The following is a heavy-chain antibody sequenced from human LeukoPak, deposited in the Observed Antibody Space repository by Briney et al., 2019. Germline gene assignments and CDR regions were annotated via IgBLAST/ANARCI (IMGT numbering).Heavy chain of an antibody. CDR2: VSGYNGDT. CDR3: ATQSIASALY. V-gene: IGHV1-18*01. CDR1: GYTFTSYG. J-gene: IGHJ4*02. Sequence: ASVKVSCKASGYTFTSYGISWVRQAPGQGLEWMGWVSGYNGDTSYAQKLQDRVTMTTNTPTTTAYMEVRSLRFDDTAVYYCATQSIASALYWGQGTPVTVSS. D-gene: IGHD6-13*01.